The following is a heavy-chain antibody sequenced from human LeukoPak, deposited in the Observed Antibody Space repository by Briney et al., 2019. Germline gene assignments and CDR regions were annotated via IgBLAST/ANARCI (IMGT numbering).Heavy chain of an antibody. CDR3: ARGDRNEKFDY. J-gene: IGHJ4*02. V-gene: IGHV1-18*01. Sequence: GASVKVSCKASGYTFTSYAVIWVRQVPGQGLEWMGWISGCNGNTKSSQSLQDRVIMTTDTSTRTAYMELRSLRPDDTAVYYCARGDRNEKFDYWGQGTLVTVSS. CDR1: GYTFTSYA. D-gene: IGHD1-14*01. CDR2: ISGCNGNT.